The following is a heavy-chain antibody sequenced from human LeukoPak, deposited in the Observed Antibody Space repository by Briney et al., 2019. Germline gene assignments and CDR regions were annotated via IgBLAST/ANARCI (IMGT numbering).Heavy chain of an antibody. CDR2: INSDGSWT. CDR1: GNYW. Sequence: GGSLRLSCAASGNYWMHWVRQAPGKGLVWISHINSDGSWTSYADSVKGRFTISKDNAKNTVYLQMNNLRAEDTAVYYCVSFYETYWGRGTLVTVSS. V-gene: IGHV3-74*01. CDR3: VSFYETY. D-gene: IGHD2-2*01. J-gene: IGHJ4*02.